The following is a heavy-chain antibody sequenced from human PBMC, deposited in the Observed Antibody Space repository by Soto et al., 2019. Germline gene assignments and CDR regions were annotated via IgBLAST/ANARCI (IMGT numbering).Heavy chain of an antibody. CDR1: GGAISRGGYY. CDR3: ARAYGSGYMDV. Sequence: QVQLQESGPGLVKPSQTLSLTCTVSGGAISRGGYYWSWIRQHPGKGLEWIGYIYYSGSTYYNPALKRRVTISVDTSKNQFSLKLSSVTAADTAVYYCARAYGSGYMDVWGQGTPVTVSS. CDR2: IYYSGST. D-gene: IGHD3-10*01. J-gene: IGHJ6*02. V-gene: IGHV4-31*03.